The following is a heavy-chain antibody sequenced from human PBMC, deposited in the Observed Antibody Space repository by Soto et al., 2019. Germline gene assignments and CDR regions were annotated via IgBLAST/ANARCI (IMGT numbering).Heavy chain of an antibody. CDR3: AHRVLRTVFGLVTTTAIYFDF. CDR2: IYWDDDK. J-gene: IGHJ4*02. CDR1: GFSLTTSGVG. Sequence: QITLNESGPTQVKPRQTLTLTCTFSGFSLTTSGVGVGWIRQSPGKAPEWLAHIYWDDDKRYSPSLKRRLTITKDTPKNQVVLTMADFDLADTATYYCAHRVLRTVFGLVTTTAIYFDFWGQGTPVAVSS. V-gene: IGHV2-5*02. D-gene: IGHD3-3*01.